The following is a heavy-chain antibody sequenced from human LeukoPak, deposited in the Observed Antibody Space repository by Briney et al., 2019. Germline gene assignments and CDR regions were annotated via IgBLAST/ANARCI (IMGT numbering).Heavy chain of an antibody. V-gene: IGHV1-69*13. CDR2: IIPVFSTA. CDR1: GGTFSSYA. CDR3: ARAGIASSQRWFDP. J-gene: IGHJ5*02. D-gene: IGHD6-13*01. Sequence: SVKVSCKASGGTFSSYAISWVRQAPGQGLEWMGGIIPVFSTAKYAQKFQGRVTITADESMSTAYMELGSLRSEDTAVYYCARAGIASSQRWFDPWGQGTLVTVSS.